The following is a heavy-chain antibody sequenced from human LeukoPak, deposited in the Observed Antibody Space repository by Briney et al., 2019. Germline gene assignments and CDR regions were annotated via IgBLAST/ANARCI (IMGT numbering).Heavy chain of an antibody. Sequence: ASVKVSCKASGYSFTSFGISWVRQAPGQGLEWMGWSSAYNGNTKYVQKFQGRVTMTTDTSTSTAYMELRSLRSDDTAIFYCVRDLGVDTSMIFFDFWGQGTTVTVSS. CDR3: VRDLGVDTSMIFFDF. CDR1: GYSFTSFG. J-gene: IGHJ6*02. CDR2: SSAYNGNT. D-gene: IGHD5-18*01. V-gene: IGHV1-18*01.